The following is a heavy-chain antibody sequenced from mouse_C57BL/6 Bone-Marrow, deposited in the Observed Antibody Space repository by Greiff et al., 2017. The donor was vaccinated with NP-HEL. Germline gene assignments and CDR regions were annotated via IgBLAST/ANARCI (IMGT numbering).Heavy chain of an antibody. CDR2: ISSGGDYI. D-gene: IGHD4-1*01. V-gene: IGHV5S21*01. CDR3: ARELNWDWYFDV. CDR1: GFTFSSYA. Sequence: EVMLVESGEGLVKPGGSLKLSCAASGFTFSSYAMSWVRQTPEKRLEWVAYISSGGDYIYYADTVKGRFTISRDNARNTLYLQMSSLKSEDTAMYYCARELNWDWYFDVWGTGTTVTVSS. J-gene: IGHJ1*03.